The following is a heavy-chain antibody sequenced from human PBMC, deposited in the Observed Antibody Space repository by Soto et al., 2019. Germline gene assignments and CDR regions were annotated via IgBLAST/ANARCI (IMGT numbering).Heavy chain of an antibody. CDR3: VEGWNDF. J-gene: IGHJ4*02. V-gene: IGHV3-15*01. Sequence: GGSLRLSCVTSGLMFSSAWMSWVRQAPGKGLEWVARIKSTKDGGARDYAAPVNGRFSISRDDSKSTVYLQMNSLRVEDTALYYCVEGWNDFWGQGTLVTVSS. CDR1: GLMFSSAW. D-gene: IGHD1-1*01. CDR2: IKSTKDGGAR.